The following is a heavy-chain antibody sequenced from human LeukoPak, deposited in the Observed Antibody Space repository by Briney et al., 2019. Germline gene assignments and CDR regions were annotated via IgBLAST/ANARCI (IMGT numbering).Heavy chain of an antibody. D-gene: IGHD4-17*01. Sequence: GGSLRLSCAASGFTFSSYAMTWVRQAPGKGLEWVSGISGSGGSTYYADSVKGRFSISRDSSKNTLYLQMNSRRAEDTAVYYCAKGYGDYVFYYMDVWGKGTTVTVSS. J-gene: IGHJ6*03. CDR3: AKGYGDYVFYYMDV. CDR2: ISGSGGST. CDR1: GFTFSSYA. V-gene: IGHV3-23*01.